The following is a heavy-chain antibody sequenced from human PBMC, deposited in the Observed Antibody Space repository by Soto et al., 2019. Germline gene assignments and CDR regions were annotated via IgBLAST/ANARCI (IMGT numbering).Heavy chain of an antibody. J-gene: IGHJ6*02. V-gene: IGHV4-39*01. CDR3: ARPHPYSSSADYYYYYGMDV. D-gene: IGHD6-6*01. CDR2: IYYSGST. Sequence: QLQLQESGPGLVKPSETLSLTCTVSGGSISSSSYYWGWIRQPPGKGLEWIGSIYYSGSTYYNPSLKSRVTISVDTSKNQSSPKLSSVTAADTAVYYCARPHPYSSSADYYYYYGMDVWGQGTTVTVSS. CDR1: GGSISSSSYY.